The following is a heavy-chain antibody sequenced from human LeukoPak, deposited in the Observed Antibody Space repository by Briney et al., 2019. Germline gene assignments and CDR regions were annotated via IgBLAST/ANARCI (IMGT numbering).Heavy chain of an antibody. CDR2: IYYSGST. Sequence: SETLSLTCTVSGGSISSYYWSWIRQPPGKGLEWIGYIYYSGSTNYNPSLKSRVTISVDTSKNQFSLKLSSVTAADTAVYYCARGDRPEKDYYDSSGYPREDAFDIWGQGTMVTVSS. D-gene: IGHD3-22*01. CDR3: ARGDRPEKDYYDSSGYPREDAFDI. J-gene: IGHJ3*02. V-gene: IGHV4-59*12. CDR1: GGSISSYY.